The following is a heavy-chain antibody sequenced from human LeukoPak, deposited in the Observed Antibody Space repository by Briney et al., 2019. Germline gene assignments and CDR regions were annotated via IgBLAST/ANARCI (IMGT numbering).Heavy chain of an antibody. CDR3: ARRRAYTSSIDP. D-gene: IGHD2-2*02. V-gene: IGHV4-59*11. CDR1: GGSITSHY. CDR2: IYNSGTT. Sequence: PSETLSLTCTVSGGSITSHYWSWIWQPPGKGLEWIGYIYNSGTTNYNPSLNSRVTVSLDTSKNQFSLELRSVTAADTAVYYCARRRAYTSSIDPWGLGTLVTVSS. J-gene: IGHJ5*02.